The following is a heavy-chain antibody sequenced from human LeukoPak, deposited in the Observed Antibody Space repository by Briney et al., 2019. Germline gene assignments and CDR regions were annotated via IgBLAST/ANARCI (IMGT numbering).Heavy chain of an antibody. Sequence: PGGSLRLSCAASGFSVTNAWMSWVRQAPGKGLEWVSGISSSAGATYYADSVKGRFTISRANSKNTLYLQMNSLRAEDTALYYCAKGLGYYYYMDVWGKGTTVTVSS. CDR1: GFSVTNAW. J-gene: IGHJ6*03. CDR3: AKGLGYYYYMDV. CDR2: ISSSAGAT. V-gene: IGHV3-23*01.